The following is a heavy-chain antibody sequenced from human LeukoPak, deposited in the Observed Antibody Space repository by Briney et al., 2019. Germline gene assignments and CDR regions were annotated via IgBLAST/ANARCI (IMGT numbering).Heavy chain of an antibody. J-gene: IGHJ1*01. D-gene: IGHD1-26*01. CDR3: ARARSIVGVSPFQH. V-gene: IGHV3-30*01. CDR2: ISSDGRYK. Sequence: GGSLRLSCAASGFTFSGYTMHWVRQAPGKGLEWVAFISSDGRYKSHADSVKGRCTISRDNSKNTLYLQMNSLRPEDTAVYYCARARSIVGVSPFQHWGQGTLVTVSS. CDR1: GFTFSGYT.